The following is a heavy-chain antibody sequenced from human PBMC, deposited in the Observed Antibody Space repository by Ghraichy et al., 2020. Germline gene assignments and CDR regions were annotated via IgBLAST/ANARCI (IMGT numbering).Heavy chain of an antibody. CDR2: ISSSSSYI. CDR3: ARDNFITIFGVVMGGMDV. J-gene: IGHJ6*02. V-gene: IGHV3-21*01. Sequence: GGSLRLSCAASGFTFSSYSMNWVRQAPGKGLEWVSSISSSSSYIYYADSVKGRFTISRDNAKNSLYLQMNSLRAEDTAVYYCARDNFITIFGVVMGGMDVWGQGTTVTVSS. CDR1: GFTFSSYS. D-gene: IGHD3-3*01.